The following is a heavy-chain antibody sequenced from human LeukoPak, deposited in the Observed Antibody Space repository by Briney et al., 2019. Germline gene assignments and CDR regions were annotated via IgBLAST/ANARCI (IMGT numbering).Heavy chain of an antibody. Sequence: GGSLRLSCAASGFTFNNYTMNWVRQAPGKGLEWVSSISTSPSYVYYADSLKGRFTISRDNAQNSLYLQMRSLRVEDTAVYYCASGTDYGFSVYWGQGTLVSVSS. CDR3: ASGTDYGFSVY. CDR2: ISTSPSYV. J-gene: IGHJ4*02. D-gene: IGHD4-17*01. CDR1: GFTFNNYT. V-gene: IGHV3-21*01.